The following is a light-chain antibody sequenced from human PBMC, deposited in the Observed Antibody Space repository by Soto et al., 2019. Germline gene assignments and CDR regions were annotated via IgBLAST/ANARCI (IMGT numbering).Light chain of an antibody. CDR1: QSISSSY. J-gene: IGKJ2*01. Sequence: EIVLTQSPGTLSLSPGERATLSCRDSQSISSSYLAWYQQKPGQAPRLLIYGASRRATGIPDRFSGRESGTDFTLTITTLEPEDSAVYFCQQYASSPYTFGQGTKVEIK. CDR3: QQYASSPYT. V-gene: IGKV3-20*01. CDR2: GAS.